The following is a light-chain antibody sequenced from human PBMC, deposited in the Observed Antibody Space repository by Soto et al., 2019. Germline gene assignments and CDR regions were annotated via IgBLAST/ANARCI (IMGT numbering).Light chain of an antibody. Sequence: QSVLTQPASVSGSPGQSITISFTGTNSDVGGYNYVSWYQQHPGKAPKLMIYDVSNRPSGVSNHFSGSKSGNTASLTISGLQAEDEADYYCSSYTSSSNYVFGTGTKVTVL. CDR3: SSYTSSSNYV. V-gene: IGLV2-14*01. CDR1: NSDVGGYNY. J-gene: IGLJ1*01. CDR2: DVS.